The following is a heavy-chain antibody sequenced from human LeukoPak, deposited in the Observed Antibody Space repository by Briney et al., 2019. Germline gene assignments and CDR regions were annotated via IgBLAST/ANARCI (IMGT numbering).Heavy chain of an antibody. J-gene: IGHJ4*02. Sequence: PGGSLRLSCAASGFIFSDAWMSWVRQAPGKGLEWIGRIKSKIDGGTTDYAAPVKGRFTISRDDSKNTLYLQMNSLRTEDTGVYYCTTALRWEPPDFDYWGQGTLVTVSS. V-gene: IGHV3-15*01. D-gene: IGHD1-26*01. CDR3: TTALRWEPPDFDY. CDR1: GFIFSDAW. CDR2: IKSKIDGGTT.